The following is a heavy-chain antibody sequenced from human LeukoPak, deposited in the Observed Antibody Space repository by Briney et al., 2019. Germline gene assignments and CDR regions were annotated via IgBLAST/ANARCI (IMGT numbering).Heavy chain of an antibody. D-gene: IGHD3-10*01. CDR2: ISISSSYI. CDR1: GFTFGRYS. V-gene: IGHV3-21*01. J-gene: IGHJ6*03. Sequence: GGSLRLSCAASGFTFGRYSMNWVRQAPGKGLEWVSSISISSSYIYYADSVKGRFTMSRDNSKNTLYLQMNSLRAEDTAVYYCAKVEYYYGSGSYFSYMDVWGKGTTVTISS. CDR3: AKVEYYYGSGSYFSYMDV.